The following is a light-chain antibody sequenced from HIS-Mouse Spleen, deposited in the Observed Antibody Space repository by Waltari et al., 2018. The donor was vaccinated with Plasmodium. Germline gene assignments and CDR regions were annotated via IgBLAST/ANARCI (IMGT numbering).Light chain of an antibody. CDR2: EDS. CDR1: ALPKKY. Sequence: SYELTQPPSVSVSPGQTARITCSGDALPKKYAYWYQPKSGQAPVLVIYEDSKRPSGIPGGCACARAGTMATLTSSGAQVEDEADYYCYATDSSGNQRVCGGGTKLTVL. CDR3: YATDSSGNQRV. J-gene: IGLJ3*02. V-gene: IGLV3-10*01.